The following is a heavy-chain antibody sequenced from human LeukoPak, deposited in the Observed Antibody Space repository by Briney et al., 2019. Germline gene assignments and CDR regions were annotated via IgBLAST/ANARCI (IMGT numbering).Heavy chain of an antibody. CDR3: ARDIYCGGDCYSRTDAFDI. CDR2: ISAYNGNT. D-gene: IGHD2-21*02. CDR1: GYTFTSYG. J-gene: IGHJ3*02. V-gene: IGHV1-18*01. Sequence: ASVKVSCKASGYTFTSYGISWVRQAPGQGLEWMGWISAYNGNTNYAQKLQGRVTMTTDTSTSTAYMELRSLRSDDTAVYYCARDIYCGGDCYSRTDAFDIWGQGAMVTVSS.